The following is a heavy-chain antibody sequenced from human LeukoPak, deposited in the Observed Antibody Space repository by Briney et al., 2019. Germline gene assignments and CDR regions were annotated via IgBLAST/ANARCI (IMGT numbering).Heavy chain of an antibody. CDR3: ARGYCSSTSCRATHFDY. D-gene: IGHD2-2*01. CDR2: FYYSGST. J-gene: IGHJ4*02. Sequence: SETLSFTCIFSGGSISSGGNYWGWIRQPPGKGLEWLGYFYYSGSTYYNPSLKSRVTISVDTSKNQFSLKLSSVTAADTAVYYCARGYCSSTSCRATHFDYWGQGTLVTVSS. V-gene: IGHV4-31*03. CDR1: GGSISSGGNY.